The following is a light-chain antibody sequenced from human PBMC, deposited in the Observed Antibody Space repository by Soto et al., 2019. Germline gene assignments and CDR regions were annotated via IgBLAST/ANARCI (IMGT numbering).Light chain of an antibody. V-gene: IGLV2-14*03. CDR3: SSYTSTNTVV. CDR2: DVT. Sequence: QSALAQPASVSGSPGQSITIPCTGTTSDIGAYNYVSWYQQHPDKAPKLMIYDVTYWPSGVSSRFSGSKSGNTASLTISGLQAEDEADYFCSSYTSTNTVVFGGGTKVTVL. J-gene: IGLJ2*01. CDR1: TSDIGAYNY.